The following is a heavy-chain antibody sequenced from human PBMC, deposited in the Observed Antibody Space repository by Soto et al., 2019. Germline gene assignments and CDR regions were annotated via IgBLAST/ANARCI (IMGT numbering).Heavy chain of an antibody. J-gene: IGHJ6*02. Sequence: ASVKVSCKASGYTFTGYYVHWVRQAPGQGLGWMGWINPNSGDTYLAQRFQGRVTMNRDTSIGTAYMELRGLTSDDTAAYYCAKGGAIVAAGTRVYLYNAMDVWGQGTTVTVSS. V-gene: IGHV1-2*02. CDR3: AKGGAIVAAGTRVYLYNAMDV. CDR2: INPNSGDT. CDR1: GYTFTGYY. D-gene: IGHD1-26*01.